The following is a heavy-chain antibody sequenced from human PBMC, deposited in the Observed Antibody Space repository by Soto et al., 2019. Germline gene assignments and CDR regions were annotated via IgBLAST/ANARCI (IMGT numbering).Heavy chain of an antibody. Sequence: GGSLRLSCAASGFTFSSYAMSWVRQAPGKGLEWVSAISGSGGSTYYADSVKGRFTISRDNSKNTLYLQMNSLRAEDTAVYYRAKDLWNYGGYGMDVWGQGTTVTVS. CDR2: ISGSGGST. CDR1: GFTFSSYA. D-gene: IGHD1-7*01. CDR3: AKDLWNYGGYGMDV. J-gene: IGHJ6*02. V-gene: IGHV3-23*01.